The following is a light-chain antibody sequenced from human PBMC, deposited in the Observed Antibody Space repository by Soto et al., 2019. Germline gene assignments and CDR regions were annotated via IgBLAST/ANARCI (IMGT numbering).Light chain of an antibody. CDR2: KAS. Sequence: DIQMTQSPSTLSASVGDRVTITCRASQSISSWLAWYQQKPGKAPKLLIYKASSLESGVSSRFSGSGSGTQFALTIISLHPDDFATYYCQQYNSYSITLGGGTKVDI. J-gene: IGKJ4*01. V-gene: IGKV1-5*03. CDR3: QQYNSYSIT. CDR1: QSISSW.